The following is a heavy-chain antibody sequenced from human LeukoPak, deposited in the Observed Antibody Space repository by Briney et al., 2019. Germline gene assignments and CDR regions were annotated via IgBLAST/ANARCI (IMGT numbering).Heavy chain of an antibody. CDR2: IYSGGST. Sequence: GGSLRLSCAASGFTVSSNYMSWVRQAPGEGLEWVSVIYSGGSTYYADSVKGRFTISRDNSKNTLYLQMNSLRAEDTAVYYCARDVGYWYFDLWGRGTLVTVSS. CDR3: ARDVGYWYFDL. V-gene: IGHV3-53*01. J-gene: IGHJ2*01. CDR1: GFTVSSNY.